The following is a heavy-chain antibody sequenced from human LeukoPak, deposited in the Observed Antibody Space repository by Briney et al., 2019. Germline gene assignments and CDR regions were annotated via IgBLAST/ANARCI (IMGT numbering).Heavy chain of an antibody. V-gene: IGHV3-30*02. CDR2: IRYDGSNK. D-gene: IGHD3-3*01. CDR3: AKVRFLENDY. CDR1: GFTFSSYG. Sequence: GGSLRLSCAASGFTFSSYGMHWVRQAPGMGLEWVAFIRYDGSNKYYADSVKGRFTISRDNSKNTLYLQMNSLRAEDTAVYYCAKVRFLENDYWGQGTLVTVSS. J-gene: IGHJ4*02.